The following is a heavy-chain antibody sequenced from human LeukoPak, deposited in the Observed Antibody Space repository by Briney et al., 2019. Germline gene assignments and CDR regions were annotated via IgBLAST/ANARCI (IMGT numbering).Heavy chain of an antibody. CDR3: AKDRRRNYGMDV. V-gene: IGHV3-11*01. CDR2: ISNSGSTI. Sequence: AGGSLRLSCAASGFAFNDNYMTWIRQAPGKGLEWVSYISNSGSTIYYADSVKGRFTISRDNSKDSLYLQMNSLRGEDTAVYYCAKDRRRNYGMDVWGQGTTVTVSS. J-gene: IGHJ6*02. D-gene: IGHD6-6*01. CDR1: GFAFNDNY.